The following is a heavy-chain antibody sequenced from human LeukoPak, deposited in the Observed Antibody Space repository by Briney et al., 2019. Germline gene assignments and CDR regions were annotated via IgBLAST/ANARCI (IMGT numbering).Heavy chain of an antibody. CDR1: RFTFSSYW. Sequence: GGSLRLSCAASRFTFSSYWMSWVRQAPGKGLEWVSSIYNSGAKIFYADSVKGRFTISRDNSKNMLYLQMNSLRVEDTAVYYCAKDVAPDSGWDLDYWGQGTLVTVSS. CDR2: IYNSGAKI. CDR3: AKDVAPDSGWDLDY. D-gene: IGHD6-19*01. J-gene: IGHJ4*02. V-gene: IGHV3-23*01.